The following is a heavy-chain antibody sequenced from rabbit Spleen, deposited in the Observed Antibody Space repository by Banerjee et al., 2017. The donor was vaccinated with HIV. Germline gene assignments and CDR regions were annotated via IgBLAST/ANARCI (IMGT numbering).Heavy chain of an antibody. CDR1: GFSFSNSYY. CDR2: IYPGSSGPT. V-gene: IGHV1S40*01. Sequence: QSLEESGGDLIKPRASLTLTCTASGFSFSNSYYMCCVRQPPGKGLEWIGCIYPGSSGPTYYASWAKGRFTISKTSSTTVTLQMTSLTAADTATYFCARDTGTSFSSYGMDLWGPGTLVTVS. J-gene: IGHJ6*01. CDR3: ARDTGTSFSSYGMDL. D-gene: IGHD8-1*01.